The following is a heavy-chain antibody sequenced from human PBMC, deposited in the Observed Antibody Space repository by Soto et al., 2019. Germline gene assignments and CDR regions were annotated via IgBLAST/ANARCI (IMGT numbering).Heavy chain of an antibody. CDR3: ASNSIAAAGTRKYYYYYYMDV. CDR2: IYPGDSDT. J-gene: IGHJ6*03. V-gene: IGHV5-51*01. D-gene: IGHD6-13*01. Sequence: PGESLKISCKGSGYSFTSYWIGWVRQMPGKGLEWMGIIYPGDSDTRYSPSFQGQVTISADKSISTAYLQWSSLKASDTAMYYCASNSIAAAGTRKYYYYYYMDVWGKGTTVTVSS. CDR1: GYSFTSYW.